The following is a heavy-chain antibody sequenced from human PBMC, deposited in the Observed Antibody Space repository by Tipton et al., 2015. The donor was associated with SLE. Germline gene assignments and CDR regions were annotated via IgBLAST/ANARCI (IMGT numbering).Heavy chain of an antibody. Sequence: TLSLTCTVSGGSISSSSYYWGWIRQPPGKGLEWIGSIYYSGSTYYNPSLKSRVAISVDTSKNQFSLKLSSVTAADTAVYYCARDRQDGGDYAFDIWGQGTMVTVSA. J-gene: IGHJ3*02. V-gene: IGHV4-39*07. CDR1: GGSISSSSYY. CDR2: IYYSGST. D-gene: IGHD3-16*01. CDR3: ARDRQDGGDYAFDI.